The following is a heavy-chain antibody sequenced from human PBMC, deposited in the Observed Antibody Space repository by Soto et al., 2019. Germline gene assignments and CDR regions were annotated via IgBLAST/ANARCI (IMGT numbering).Heavy chain of an antibody. Sequence: PSETLSLTCTVSGGSVSSGSYYWSWIRQPPGKGLEWIGYIYKSGSTNYNPSITSRVTMSVDSSKSQFSLQLSSVTAADTAIYYCARQYCSGGSCFDAFDIWGQGTMVTVSS. CDR3: ARQYCSGGSCFDAFDI. V-gene: IGHV4-61*01. D-gene: IGHD2-15*01. CDR2: IYKSGST. CDR1: GGSVSSGSYY. J-gene: IGHJ3*02.